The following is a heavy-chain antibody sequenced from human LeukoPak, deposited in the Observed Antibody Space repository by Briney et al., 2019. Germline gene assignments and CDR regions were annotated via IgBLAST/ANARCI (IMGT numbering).Heavy chain of an antibody. V-gene: IGHV4-34*01. CDR1: GGSFSGYY. CDR3: ARGRMEAAATRGDYLDY. J-gene: IGHJ4*02. D-gene: IGHD2-15*01. Sequence: SETLSLTCAVYGGSFSGYYWNWIRQPPGKGLEWIGEINHSGRNNYNPSLKSRVTISVDTSKNQFSLKLTSVTAADTAVYYCARGRMEAAATRGDYLDYWGQETLVTVSS. CDR2: INHSGRN.